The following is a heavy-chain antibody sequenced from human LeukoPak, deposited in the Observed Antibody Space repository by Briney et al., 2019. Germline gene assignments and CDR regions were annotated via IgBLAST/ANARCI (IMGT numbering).Heavy chain of an antibody. CDR1: GGSFSGYY. V-gene: IGHV4-34*01. CDR2: INHSGST. CDR3: LRGDRRDY. J-gene: IGHJ4*02. Sequence: SETLSLTCAVYGGSFSGYYWSWIRQPPGKGLEWIGEINHSGSTNYNPSLKSRVTISVDTSKNQFSLKLSSVTAADTAVYYCLRGDRRDYWGQGTLVTVSS.